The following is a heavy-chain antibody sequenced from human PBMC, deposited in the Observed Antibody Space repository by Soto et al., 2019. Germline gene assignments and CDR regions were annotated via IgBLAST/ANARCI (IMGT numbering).Heavy chain of an antibody. V-gene: IGHV3-21*01. CDR3: ARDHPAYYYGSGSYYDY. CDR1: GFTFSSFA. J-gene: IGHJ4*02. Sequence: GGSLRLSCAASGFTFSSFAMSWVRQAPGKGLEWVSSISSSSSYIYYADSVKGRFTISRDNAKNSLYLQMNSLRAEDTAVYYCARDHPAYYYGSGSYYDYWGQGTLVTVSS. CDR2: ISSSSSYI. D-gene: IGHD3-10*01.